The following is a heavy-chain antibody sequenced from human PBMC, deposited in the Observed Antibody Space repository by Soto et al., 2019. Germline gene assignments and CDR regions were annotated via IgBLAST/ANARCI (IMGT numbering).Heavy chain of an antibody. J-gene: IGHJ4*02. CDR3: ATLTGDNPGAVFDY. Sequence: GGSLRLSCAASGFTFSSYAMSWVRQAPGKGLEWVSAISGSGGSTSYAQKFQGRVTMTRDTSTSTVYMELSSLRSEDTAVYYCATLTGDNPGAVFDYWGQGTLVTVSS. CDR1: GFTFSSYA. CDR2: ISGSGGST. D-gene: IGHD7-27*01. V-gene: IGHV3-23*01.